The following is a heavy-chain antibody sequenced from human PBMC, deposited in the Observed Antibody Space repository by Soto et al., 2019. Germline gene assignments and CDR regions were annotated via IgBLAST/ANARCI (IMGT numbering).Heavy chain of an antibody. V-gene: IGHV3-23*01. Sequence: EVQLLESGGGLVQPGGSLRLSCAASGFTFSSYAMSWVRQAPGKGLEWVSAISGSGGSTYYADSVKGRFTISRDNSKNTLYLQRNSLRSEDTAVYYCAKDLVPATAIRNWFDPWGQGTLVTVSS. D-gene: IGHD2-2*01. CDR1: GFTFSSYA. J-gene: IGHJ5*02. CDR3: AKDLVPATAIRNWFDP. CDR2: ISGSGGST.